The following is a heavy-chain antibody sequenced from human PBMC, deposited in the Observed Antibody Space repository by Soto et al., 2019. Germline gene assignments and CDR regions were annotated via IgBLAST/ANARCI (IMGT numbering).Heavy chain of an antibody. CDR1: GGTFSSYA. J-gene: IGHJ4*02. CDR2: IIPIFGTA. Sequence: ASVKVSCKASGGTFSSYAISWVRQAPGQGLEWMGGIIPIFGTANYAQKFQGRVTITADESTSTAYMELSSLRSEDTAVYCCARADIVVVPAARRASSSYYFDYWGQGTLVTVSS. D-gene: IGHD2-2*01. V-gene: IGHV1-69*13. CDR3: ARADIVVVPAARRASSSYYFDY.